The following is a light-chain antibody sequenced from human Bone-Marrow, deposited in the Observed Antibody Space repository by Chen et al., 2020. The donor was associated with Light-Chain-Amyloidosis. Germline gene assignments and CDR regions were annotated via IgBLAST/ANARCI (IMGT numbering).Light chain of an antibody. CDR3: QQYGTSPLT. Sequence: EIVLTQSPGTLSLSPGEGANLSCRASQTISSNYLTWYQQKFGQAPRLLIYGSSSRATGIPDRFTGSGSVTDFTLTINRLEPEDFAMYYCQQYGTSPLTFGEGTKVEIK. V-gene: IGKV3-20*01. CDR1: QTISSNY. CDR2: GSS. J-gene: IGKJ4*01.